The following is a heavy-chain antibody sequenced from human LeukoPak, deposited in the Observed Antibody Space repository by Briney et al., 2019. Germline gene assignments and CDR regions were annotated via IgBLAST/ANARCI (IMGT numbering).Heavy chain of an antibody. D-gene: IGHD3-9*01. V-gene: IGHV3-30*18. CDR3: AKDSGDILTDNDWFDP. Sequence: GGSLRLSCAASGFTFSSYGMHWVRQAPGKGLEWAAVISYDGSNKYYADSVKGRFTISRDNSKNTLYLQMNSLRAEDTAVYYCAKDSGDILTDNDWFDPWGQGTLVTVSS. J-gene: IGHJ5*02. CDR2: ISYDGSNK. CDR1: GFTFSSYG.